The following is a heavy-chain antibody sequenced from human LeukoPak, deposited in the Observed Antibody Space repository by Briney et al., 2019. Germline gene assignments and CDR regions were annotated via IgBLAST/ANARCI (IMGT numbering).Heavy chain of an antibody. CDR2: ISGSGGST. V-gene: IGHV3-23*01. CDR1: GFTFSRYA. D-gene: IGHD3-3*01. Sequence: GGSRRLSCAAAGFTFSRYAVSWVRQAPGKGLEWVSAISGSGGSTNYADSVKGRFTISRDNSKNSLYLQMNSLRAEDTALYYCAKGAFWSGYYTGTFDYWGQGTLVTVSS. J-gene: IGHJ4*02. CDR3: AKGAFWSGYYTGTFDY.